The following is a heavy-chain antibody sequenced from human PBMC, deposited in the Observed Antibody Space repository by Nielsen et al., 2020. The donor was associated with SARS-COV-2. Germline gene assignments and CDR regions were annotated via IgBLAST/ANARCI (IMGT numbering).Heavy chain of an antibody. CDR3: AREGVGWYFDY. Sequence: GESLKISCAASGFTFSGYWMSWVRQAPGKGLEWVGTIKQDGSEKYYVDSVKGRFTISRDNAKNSVYLQMNSLRAEDTAVYYCAREGVGWYFDYWGQGTLVTVSS. J-gene: IGHJ4*02. CDR1: GFTFSGYW. CDR2: IKQDGSEK. D-gene: IGHD1-26*01. V-gene: IGHV3-7*03.